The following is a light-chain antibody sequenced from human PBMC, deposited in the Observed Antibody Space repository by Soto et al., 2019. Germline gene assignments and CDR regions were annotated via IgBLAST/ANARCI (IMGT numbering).Light chain of an antibody. Sequence: IQMTQSPSSLSASVGDRVTITCRASQSIGDNLNWYQQKPGKAPELLILDASNLKSGVSSRFSGSGSGTEFTLTISSLQTDDFATYYCQHYNSYSEAFGQGTKVDIK. CDR3: QHYNSYSEA. V-gene: IGKV1-5*01. J-gene: IGKJ1*01. CDR1: QSIGDN. CDR2: DAS.